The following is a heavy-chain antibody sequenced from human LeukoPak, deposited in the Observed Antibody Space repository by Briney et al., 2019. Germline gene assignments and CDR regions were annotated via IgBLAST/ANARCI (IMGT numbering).Heavy chain of an antibody. CDR1: GGSISGSSYY. J-gene: IGHJ4*02. V-gene: IGHV4-39*07. CDR2: IYYSGST. D-gene: IGHD2-8*01. Sequence: SETLSLTCTVSGGSISGSSYYWGWIRQPPGKGLEWIGSIYYSGSTYYNPSLKSRVTISVDTSKNQFSLKLSSVTAADTAVYYCARDFAGYCTNGVCYTSGGEFDYWGQGTLVTVSS. CDR3: ARDFAGYCTNGVCYTSGGEFDY.